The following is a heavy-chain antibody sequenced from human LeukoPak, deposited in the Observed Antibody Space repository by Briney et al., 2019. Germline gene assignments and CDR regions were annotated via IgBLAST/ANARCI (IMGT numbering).Heavy chain of an antibody. CDR1: GYTFTGYY. J-gene: IGHJ6*03. CDR3: ARDQDYYDSSGYYYPLYYYYMDV. Sequence: GASVKVSCKASGYTFTGYYMHWVRQAPGQGLEWMGWINPNSGGTNYAQKFQGRVTMTRDTSISTAYMELSRLRSDDTAVYYCARDQDYYDSSGYYYPLYYYYMDVWGKGTTVTVSS. D-gene: IGHD3-22*01. CDR2: INPNSGGT. V-gene: IGHV1-2*02.